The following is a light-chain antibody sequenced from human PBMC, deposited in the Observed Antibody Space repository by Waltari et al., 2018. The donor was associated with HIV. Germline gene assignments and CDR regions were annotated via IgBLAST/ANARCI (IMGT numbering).Light chain of an antibody. CDR1: ALSRHF. J-gene: IGLJ2*01. CDR2: QDV. Sequence: SYDLTQAPSVSVTPGQTAKIPCSGDALSRHFVSWYQQKPGQAPMMIIFQDVQRPSGIPARFAASTSGTIATLTISEVQAEDEADYYCQSAHNSHTIFGGGTKLTVL. V-gene: IGLV3-25*03. CDR3: QSAHNSHTI.